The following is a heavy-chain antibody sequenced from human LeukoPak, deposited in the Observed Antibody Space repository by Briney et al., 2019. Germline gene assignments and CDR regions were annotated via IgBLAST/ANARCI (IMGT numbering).Heavy chain of an antibody. CDR1: GFTFSSFR. D-gene: IGHD3-3*01. V-gene: IGHV3-30*18. CDR2: LSYDGSNE. J-gene: IGHJ6*02. Sequence: GGSLRLSFSAPGFTFSSFRMDWGRQAPGQGLGGVALLSYDGSNEYYADSVKGRFTISRVNSKNALYLQMNSLRAGDTAVYYCAKVPYYGDFYYYGVDVWAKGPRSPSP. CDR3: AKVPYYGDFYYYGVDV.